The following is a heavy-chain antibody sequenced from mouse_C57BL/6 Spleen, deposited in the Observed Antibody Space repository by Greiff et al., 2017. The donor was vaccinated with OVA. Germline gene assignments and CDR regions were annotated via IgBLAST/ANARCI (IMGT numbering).Heavy chain of an antibody. CDR1: GFTFSDYG. J-gene: IGHJ4*01. CDR2: ISSGSSTI. D-gene: IGHD1-1*01. V-gene: IGHV5-17*01. CDR3: ARGGYYGLYAMDY. Sequence: EVKLVASGGGLVKPGGSLKLSCAASGFTFSDYGMHWVRQAPEKGLEWVAYISSGSSTIYYADTVKGRFTISRDNAKNTLFLQMTSLRSEDTAMYYCARGGYYGLYAMDYWGQGTSVTVSS.